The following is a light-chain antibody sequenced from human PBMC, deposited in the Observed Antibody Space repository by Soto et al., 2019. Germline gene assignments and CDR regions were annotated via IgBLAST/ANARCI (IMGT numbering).Light chain of an antibody. CDR3: QQYGSSPYT. J-gene: IGKJ2*01. Sequence: EIVLTQSPGTLSLSPGERATLSCRASQSVSSSYLAWYQQQPGQAPRLLIYGASSRATGIPDRFSGSGSGTDFTLTISRLEPEDFAAYYCQQYGSSPYTFGQGTKLEIK. V-gene: IGKV3-20*01. CDR2: GAS. CDR1: QSVSSSY.